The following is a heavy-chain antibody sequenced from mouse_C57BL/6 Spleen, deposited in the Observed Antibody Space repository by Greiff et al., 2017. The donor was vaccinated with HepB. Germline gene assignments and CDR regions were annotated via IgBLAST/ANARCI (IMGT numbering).Heavy chain of an antibody. CDR3: ARVTGYYYAMDY. D-gene: IGHD2-13*01. CDR1: GYAFSSYW. Sequence: QVQLKQSGAELVKPGASVKISCKASGYAFSSYWMNWVKQRPGKGLEWIGQIYPGDGDTNYNGKFKGKATLTADKSSSTAYMQLSSLTSEDSAVYFCARVTGYYYAMDYWGQGTSVTVSS. V-gene: IGHV1-80*01. CDR2: IYPGDGDT. J-gene: IGHJ4*01.